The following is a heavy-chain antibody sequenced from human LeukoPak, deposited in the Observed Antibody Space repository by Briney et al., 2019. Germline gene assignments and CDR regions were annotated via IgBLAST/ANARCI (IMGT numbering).Heavy chain of an antibody. D-gene: IGHD3-16*01. V-gene: IGHV3-21*01. CDR3: ARVSISGGGVDY. CDR1: GFTFSDYT. CDR2: ISTSSSYI. J-gene: IGHJ4*02. Sequence: GGSLRLSCAASGFTFSDYTMTWVRQAPGKGLEWVSCISTSSSYIYYADSLQGRFTVSRDNIENSLFLQMSSLIAEDTAVYYCARVSISGGGVDYWGQGTLVTVPS.